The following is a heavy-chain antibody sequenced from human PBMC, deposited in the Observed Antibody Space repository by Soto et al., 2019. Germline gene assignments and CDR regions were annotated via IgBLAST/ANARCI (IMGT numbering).Heavy chain of an antibody. CDR2: IYYSGST. J-gene: IGHJ4*02. Sequence: QVQLQESGPGLVKPSQTLSLTCTVSGGSISSGGYYWSWIRQPPGKGLEWIGYIYYSGSTYYNPSLKSRGTIAVDTSKNQFSLKLSSVTAADTAVYYCAREGSGYDHTFFDYWGQGTLVTVSS. CDR1: GGSISSGGYY. D-gene: IGHD5-12*01. CDR3: AREGSGYDHTFFDY. V-gene: IGHV4-30-4*01.